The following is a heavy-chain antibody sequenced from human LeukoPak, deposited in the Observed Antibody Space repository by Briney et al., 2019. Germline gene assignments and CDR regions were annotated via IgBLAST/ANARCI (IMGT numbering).Heavy chain of an antibody. V-gene: IGHV3-48*02. CDR2: IISTSSTI. Sequence: GGSLRLSCAASGFPFSSYSMIWVRQAPGKGLEWISFIISTSSTIHYADSVKGRFTISRDNAKNSLYLQMNSLRDEDTAMYYCARVRSGNYYGFDYWGRGTLVTVSS. D-gene: IGHD1-26*01. J-gene: IGHJ4*02. CDR3: ARVRSGNYYGFDY. CDR1: GFPFSSYS.